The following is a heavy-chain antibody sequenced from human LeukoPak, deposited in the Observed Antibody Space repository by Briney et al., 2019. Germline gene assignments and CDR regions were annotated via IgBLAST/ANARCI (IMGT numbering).Heavy chain of an antibody. CDR3: AKTESVIAVAGPWFDP. Sequence: PGVSLRLSCAASGFTFSSYAMSWVRQAPGKGLEWVSAISGSGGSTYYADSVKGRFTISRDNSKNTLYLQMNSLRAEDTAVYYCAKTESVIAVAGPWFDPWGQGTLVTVSS. D-gene: IGHD6-19*01. J-gene: IGHJ5*02. V-gene: IGHV3-23*01. CDR2: ISGSGGST. CDR1: GFTFSSYA.